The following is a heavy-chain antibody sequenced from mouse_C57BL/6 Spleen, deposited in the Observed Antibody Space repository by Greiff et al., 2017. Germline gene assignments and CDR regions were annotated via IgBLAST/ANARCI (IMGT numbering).Heavy chain of an antibody. J-gene: IGHJ2*01. CDR3: TTYGKGYYFDY. V-gene: IGHV14-1*01. CDR1: GFNIKDYY. Sequence: VQLQQSGAELVRPGASVKLSCTASGFNIKDYYMHWVKQRPEQGLEWIGRIDPEDGDTEYAPKFQGKATMTADTYSNTAYLQLSSLTSEDTAVYYCTTYGKGYYFDYWGQGTTLTVSS. CDR2: IDPEDGDT. D-gene: IGHD2-1*01.